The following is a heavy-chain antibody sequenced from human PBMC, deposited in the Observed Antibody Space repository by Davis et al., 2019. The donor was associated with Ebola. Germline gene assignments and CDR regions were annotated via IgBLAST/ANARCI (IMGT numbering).Heavy chain of an antibody. CDR3: ARARWFGEFPDFDY. Sequence: GESLKISCAASGFTFSHYTMNWVRSAPGKGLEWVSNIDSSSSTMNYADSLKGRFTISRDNARASLYLQMNSLRDGDSAVYYCARARWFGEFPDFDYWGQGTLVTVSS. CDR2: IDSSSSTM. CDR1: GFTFSHYT. D-gene: IGHD3-10*01. V-gene: IGHV3-48*02. J-gene: IGHJ4*02.